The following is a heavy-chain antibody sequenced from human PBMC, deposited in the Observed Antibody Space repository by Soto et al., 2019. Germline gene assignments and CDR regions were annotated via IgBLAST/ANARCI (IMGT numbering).Heavy chain of an antibody. J-gene: IGHJ4*02. CDR1: GFTFSSYA. V-gene: IGHV3-23*01. CDR2: ISGNGVGT. CDR3: AKADIVVVVAATPHY. Sequence: EVQLLESRGGLVQPGGSLRLSCAASGFTFSSYAMNWVRQAPGKGLEWVSSISGNGVGTYYADSVKGRFTISRDNSKNTLYLQMNSLRAEDTAVYYCAKADIVVVVAATPHYWGQGTLVTVSS. D-gene: IGHD2-15*01.